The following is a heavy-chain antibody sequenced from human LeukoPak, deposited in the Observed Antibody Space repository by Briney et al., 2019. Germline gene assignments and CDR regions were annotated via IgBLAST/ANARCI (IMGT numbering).Heavy chain of an antibody. CDR1: GFTFRSHA. CDR2: IYENGGTT. D-gene: IGHD3-22*01. CDR3: AKEALTVVVITHFDY. Sequence: GGSLRLSCVGSGFTFRSHAMSWVRQAPEKGLEFVSGIYENGGTTYYADSVKGRFTISRDNSKNTLYLQMNSLRAEDTAVYYCAKEALTVVVITHFDYWGQGTLVTVSS. J-gene: IGHJ4*02. V-gene: IGHV3-23*01.